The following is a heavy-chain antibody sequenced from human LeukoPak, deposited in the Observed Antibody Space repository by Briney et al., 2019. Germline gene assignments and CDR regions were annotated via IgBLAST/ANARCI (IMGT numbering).Heavy chain of an antibody. V-gene: IGHV3-30-3*01. CDR1: GFTFSSYA. D-gene: IGHD6-19*01. CDR2: ISYDGSLK. CDR3: VSGMAGTDFNY. J-gene: IGHJ4*02. Sequence: GGSLGLSCAASGFTFSSYAMHWVRQAPGKGLEWVAIISYDGSLKYYAESVKGRFTISRDNSKNTLYLQMNSLRSDDTAVYYCVSGMAGTDFNYWGQGTLVTVSS.